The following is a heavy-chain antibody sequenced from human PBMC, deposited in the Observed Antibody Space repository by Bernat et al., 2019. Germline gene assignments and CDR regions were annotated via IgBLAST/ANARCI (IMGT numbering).Heavy chain of an antibody. CDR1: GFTFSSYA. Sequence: QVQLVESGGGVVQPGRSLRLSCAASGFTFSSYAMHWVRQAPGKGLEWVAVISYDGSNKYYADSGKGRFTISRDNSKNTLYLQMNSLRAEDTAVYYCARGVYCSGGSCYSRTLLSWYFDLWGRGTLVTVSS. V-gene: IGHV3-30-3*01. CDR2: ISYDGSNK. CDR3: ARGVYCSGGSCYSRTLLSWYFDL. J-gene: IGHJ2*01. D-gene: IGHD2-15*01.